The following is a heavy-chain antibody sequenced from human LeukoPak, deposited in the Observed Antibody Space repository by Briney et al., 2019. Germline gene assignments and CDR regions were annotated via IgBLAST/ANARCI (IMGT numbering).Heavy chain of an antibody. V-gene: IGHV3-66*04. D-gene: IGHD3-16*01. CDR3: TRHYGDYVQGDY. CDR1: GFTVSSNY. J-gene: IGHJ4*02. Sequence: PGGSLRLSCAASGFTVSSNYISWVRQAPGKGLEWVSVIFSSGSTYYADSVKGRFTISRDDSKNTLSLQMNSLRADDTAVYYCTRHYGDYVQGDYWGQGTLVTVSS. CDR2: IFSSGST.